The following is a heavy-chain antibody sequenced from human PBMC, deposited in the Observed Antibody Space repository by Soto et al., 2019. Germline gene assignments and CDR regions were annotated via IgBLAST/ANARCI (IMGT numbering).Heavy chain of an antibody. CDR2: IYYSGST. V-gene: IGHV4-59*01. CDR1: GGSISSYY. Sequence: SETLSLTCTVSGGSISSYYWSWIRQPPGKGLEWIGYIYYSGSTNYNPSLKSRVTISVDTSKNQFSLKLSSVTAADTAVYYCARVLGEWELGPSFDYWGQGTLVNVS. D-gene: IGHD1-26*01. CDR3: ARVLGEWELGPSFDY. J-gene: IGHJ4*02.